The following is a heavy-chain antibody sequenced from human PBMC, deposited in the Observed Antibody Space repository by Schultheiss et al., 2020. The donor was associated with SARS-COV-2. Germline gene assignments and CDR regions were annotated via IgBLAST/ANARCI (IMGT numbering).Heavy chain of an antibody. J-gene: IGHJ5*02. V-gene: IGHV1-46*04. CDR1: GYTFTSYA. Sequence: ASVKVSCKASGYTFTSYAMHWVRQAPGQGLEWMGIINPSGGSTSYAQKLQGRVTMTRDTSTSTVYMELSSLRSEDTAVYYCAREDYDSSGYNNWFDPWGQGTLVTVSS. CDR3: AREDYDSSGYNNWFDP. CDR2: INPSGGST. D-gene: IGHD3-22*01.